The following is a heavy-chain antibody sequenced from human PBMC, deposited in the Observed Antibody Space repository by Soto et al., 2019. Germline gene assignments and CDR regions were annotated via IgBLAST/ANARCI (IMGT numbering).Heavy chain of an antibody. CDR3: AREPMVRAAHGFDI. CDR1: GYTFTGHY. CDR2: INPNSVGT. J-gene: IGHJ3*02. Sequence: QVQLVQSGAEVKKPGASVKVSCKASGYTFTGHYMHWVRQAPGQGLEWMGWINPNSVGTNYAQKFQGRVTMTRDTAISTDYMELSRLRSDDTAVYYCAREPMVRAAHGFDIWGQVTMVTVSS. V-gene: IGHV1-2*02. D-gene: IGHD3-10*01.